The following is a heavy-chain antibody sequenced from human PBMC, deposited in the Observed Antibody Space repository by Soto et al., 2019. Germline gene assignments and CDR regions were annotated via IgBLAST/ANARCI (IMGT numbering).Heavy chain of an antibody. Sequence: KPSETLSLTCTVSGGSISSYYWSWIRQPPGKGLEWIGYIYYSGSTNYNPSLKSRVTISVDTSKNQFSLKLSSVTAADTAVYYCARDPHPSFGETHYGMDVWGQGTTVTVSS. CDR3: ARDPHPSFGETHYGMDV. J-gene: IGHJ6*02. D-gene: IGHD3-10*01. CDR2: IYYSGST. CDR1: GGSISSYY. V-gene: IGHV4-59*01.